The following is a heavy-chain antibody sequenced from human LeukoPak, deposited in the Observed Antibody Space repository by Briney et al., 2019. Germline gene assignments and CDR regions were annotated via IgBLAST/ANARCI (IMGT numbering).Heavy chain of an antibody. Sequence: PSETLSLTCAVYGGSFSGYYWSWLRQPPGKGLEWIGEINHSGSTNYNPSLTSRVTISVDTSKNQFSLKLSSVTAADTAVYYCARVIKVSSGWYGNYYYYYMDVWGKGTTVTVSS. CDR1: GGSFSGYY. CDR2: INHSGST. D-gene: IGHD6-19*01. J-gene: IGHJ6*03. V-gene: IGHV4-34*01. CDR3: ARVIKVSSGWYGNYYYYYMDV.